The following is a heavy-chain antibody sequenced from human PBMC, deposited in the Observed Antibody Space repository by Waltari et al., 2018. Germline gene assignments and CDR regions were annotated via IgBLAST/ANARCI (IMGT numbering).Heavy chain of an antibody. CDR3: ARDYSSGWSRPFDI. CDR1: GCSISGFY. V-gene: IGHV4-59*01. CDR2: IFYSGNT. Sequence: QVQLQESGPGLVKPSETLSLTCTVSGCSISGFYWSWIRRPPGKGLEWIGSIFYSGNTNYNSSLQSRVTISLDTSKKQFSLKLTSVTAADTAVYYCARDYSSGWSRPFDIWGQGTMVTVSS. J-gene: IGHJ3*02. D-gene: IGHD6-19*01.